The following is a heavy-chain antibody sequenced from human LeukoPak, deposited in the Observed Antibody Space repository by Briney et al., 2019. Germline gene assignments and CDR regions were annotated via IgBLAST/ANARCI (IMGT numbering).Heavy chain of an antibody. J-gene: IGHJ4*02. D-gene: IGHD6-19*01. CDR1: GGTFSSYA. CDR3: EGYSSGWPKFDY. V-gene: IGHV1-69*04. CDR2: IIPILGIA. Sequence: SVKVSCKASGGTFSSYAISWVRQAPGQGLEWMGRIIPILGIANYAQKFQGRVTITADKSTSTAYMELSSLRSEDTAVYYCEGYSSGWPKFDYWGQGTLVTVSS.